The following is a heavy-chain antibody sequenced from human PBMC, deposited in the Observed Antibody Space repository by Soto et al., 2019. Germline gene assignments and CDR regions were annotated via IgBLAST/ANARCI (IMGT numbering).Heavy chain of an antibody. V-gene: IGHV3-23*01. J-gene: IGHJ5*02. CDR1: GFTFSSYA. CDR3: AKGPLVRGVSYNWFDP. CDR2: ISGSGGST. D-gene: IGHD3-10*01. Sequence: GESLKISCAASGFTFSSYAMSWVRQAPGKGLEWVSAISGSGGSTYYADSVKGRFTISRDNSKNTLYLQMNSLRAEDTAVYYCAKGPLVRGVSYNWFDPWGQGTLVTVSS.